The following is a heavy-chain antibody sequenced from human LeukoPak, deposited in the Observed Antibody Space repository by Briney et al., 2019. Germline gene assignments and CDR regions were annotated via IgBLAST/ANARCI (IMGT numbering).Heavy chain of an antibody. V-gene: IGHV1-69*04. J-gene: IGHJ3*02. D-gene: IGHD6-19*01. CDR1: GGTFSSYT. Sequence: AVRVSCKASGGTFSSYTISWVRQAPGQGLEWMGRINPILGIANFAQKFQGRVTITADKSTSTAYMKWSSLRSEDTAVYYCAIDRSGYAFDIWGQGTMVTVSS. CDR3: AIDRSGYAFDI. CDR2: INPILGIA.